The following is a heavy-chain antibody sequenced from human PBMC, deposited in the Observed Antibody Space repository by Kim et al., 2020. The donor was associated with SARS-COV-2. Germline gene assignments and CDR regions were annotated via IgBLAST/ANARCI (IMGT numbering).Heavy chain of an antibody. D-gene: IGHD3-10*01. J-gene: IGHJ4*02. V-gene: IGHV3-53*01. CDR3: ARYMVRGASDY. Sequence: TYYADSVKGRFTISRDNSKNTLYLQMTSLRAEDTAVYYCARYMVRGASDYWGQGTLVTVSS. CDR2: T.